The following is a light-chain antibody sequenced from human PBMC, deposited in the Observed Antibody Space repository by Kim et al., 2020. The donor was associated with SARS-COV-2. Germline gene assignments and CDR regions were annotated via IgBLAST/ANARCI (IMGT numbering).Light chain of an antibody. CDR1: ISDVAGYNF. V-gene: IGLV2-11*03. CDR3: CSYAGTYTWV. J-gene: IGLJ3*02. CDR2: DVS. Sequence: GQSVTIACTGTISDVAGYNFVSWYQQHPSKGPKLIIFDVSERPSGVPARFSGSKSGTTASLTISGLQADDEADYHCCSYAGTYTWVFGGGTQLTVL.